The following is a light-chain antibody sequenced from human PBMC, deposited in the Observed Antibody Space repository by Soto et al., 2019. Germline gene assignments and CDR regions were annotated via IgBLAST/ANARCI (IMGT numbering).Light chain of an antibody. Sequence: EIVLTQSPGTLSLSPGERATLSCRASQSVNTRYSAWYQKKPGQAPRLRIYATSSRATGIQDRFSGSGSGTAVTLTISRLEHEDFAVYYCQPYDDSARYIFGQGTNLEIK. V-gene: IGKV3-20*01. CDR2: ATS. CDR3: QPYDDSARYI. CDR1: QSVNTRY. J-gene: IGKJ2*01.